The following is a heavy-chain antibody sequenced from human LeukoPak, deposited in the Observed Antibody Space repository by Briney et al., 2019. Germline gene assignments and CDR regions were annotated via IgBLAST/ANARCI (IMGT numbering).Heavy chain of an antibody. V-gene: IGHV3-23*01. CDR1: GFTFNNNA. Sequence: GGSLRLSCAASGFTFNNNAMSWVRQAPGKGLEWISGISGSGLNTYYADSVKGRFTSSRDNSKNMLYLQMNSLRAEDTAVYYCAKGGGYGSGTYSEDWGQGILVTVSS. D-gene: IGHD3-10*01. CDR3: AKGGGYGSGTYSED. CDR2: ISGSGLNT. J-gene: IGHJ4*02.